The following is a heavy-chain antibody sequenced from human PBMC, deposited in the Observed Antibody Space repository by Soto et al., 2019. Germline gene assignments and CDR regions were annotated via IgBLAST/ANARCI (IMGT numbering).Heavy chain of an antibody. CDR2: ISAYNGNT. Sequence: ASVKVSCKASGYTFTSYGISWVRQAPGQGIEWMGWISAYNGNTNYAQKLQGRVTMTTDTSTSTAYMELRSLRSDDTAVYYCASDSEAAPANDAFAICGQGTMVIVS. J-gene: IGHJ3*02. CDR1: GYTFTSYG. CDR3: ASDSEAAPANDAFAI. D-gene: IGHD6-6*01. V-gene: IGHV1-18*01.